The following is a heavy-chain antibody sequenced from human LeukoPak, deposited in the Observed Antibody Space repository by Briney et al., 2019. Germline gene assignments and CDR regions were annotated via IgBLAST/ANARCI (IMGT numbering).Heavy chain of an antibody. CDR2: IIPIFGTA. D-gene: IGHD5-18*01. CDR1: GGTFSSYA. Sequence: SVKVSCKESGGTFSSYAISWVRQAPGQRLEWMGGIIPIFGTANYAQKFQGRVTITADESTSTAYMELSGLRSEDTAVYYCARVRYNSGYIFDYWGQGTLVTVSS. J-gene: IGHJ4*02. V-gene: IGHV1-69*13. CDR3: ARVRYNSGYIFDY.